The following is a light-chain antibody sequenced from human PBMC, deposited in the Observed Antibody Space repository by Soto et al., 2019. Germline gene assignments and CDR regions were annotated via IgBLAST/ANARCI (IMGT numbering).Light chain of an antibody. CDR1: QSVSSSY. CDR2: GAS. Sequence: EMVLTQPPGTLSLARAERATRSCRVSQSVSSSYLAWYQQKPGQAPRLLIYGASSRATGIPDRFSGSGSGTDFTLTISRLEPEDFAVYFCQQYGSSPINFGQGTRLEIK. J-gene: IGKJ5*01. V-gene: IGKV3-20*01. CDR3: QQYGSSPIN.